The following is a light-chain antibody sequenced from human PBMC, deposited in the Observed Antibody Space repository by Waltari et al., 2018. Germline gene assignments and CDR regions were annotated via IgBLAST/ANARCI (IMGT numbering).Light chain of an antibody. CDR2: ANS. CDR3: QSYDSSLSVVV. V-gene: IGLV1-40*01. J-gene: IGLJ2*01. Sequence: QSVLTQPPSVSGAPGQRVTISCTGNTPNTGAGLDLHWYQHLPGTAPKLLIYANSHRPSGVPDRFSGSRSGTSASLAITGLQAEDEADYYCQSYDSSLSVVVFGGGTKLTVL. CDR1: TPNTGAGLD.